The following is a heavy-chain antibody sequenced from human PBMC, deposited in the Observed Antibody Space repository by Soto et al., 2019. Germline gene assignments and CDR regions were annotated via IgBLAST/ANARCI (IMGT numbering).Heavy chain of an antibody. D-gene: IGHD3-9*01. CDR3: AVLRYFDSLPLFDY. CDR2: IYYSGSS. CDR1: GGSISSGGYY. V-gene: IGHV4-31*03. Sequence: QVQLQESGPGLVKPSQTLSLTCTVSGGSISSGGYYWSWIRQHPGKGQEWIGYIYYSGSSYYHPTRKSRLTISVDTSKNQFSLKLRSVTDADTAVYYCAVLRYFDSLPLFDYWGQGTLVTVSS. J-gene: IGHJ4*02.